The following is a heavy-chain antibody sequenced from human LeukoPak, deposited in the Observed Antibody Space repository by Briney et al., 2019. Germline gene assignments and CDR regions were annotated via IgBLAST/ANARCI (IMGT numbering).Heavy chain of an antibody. CDR1: GGSISFYY. CDR2: IYYSGST. V-gene: IGHV4-59*01. CDR3: ARGDTVVSP. Sequence: PSETLSLTCTVSGGSISFYYWSWIRQPPGKGLEWIAYIYYSGSTNYNPSLKSRVTISVDTSKNQFSLKLSSVTAADTAVYYCARGDTVVSPWGQGTLVTVSS. D-gene: IGHD4-23*01. J-gene: IGHJ4*02.